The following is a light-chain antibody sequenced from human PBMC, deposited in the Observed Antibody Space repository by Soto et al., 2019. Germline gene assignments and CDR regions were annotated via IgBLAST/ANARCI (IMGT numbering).Light chain of an antibody. CDR1: QSVSSSY. CDR2: GAS. Sequence: EIVLTQSPGTLSLPPGERATLSCRANQSVSSSYLAWYQQKPGQAPRLLIYGASRRATGIPDRFSGSGSGTDFALTISRLEPDDFAVYFCQQYGISRWTFGQGTRVEIK. J-gene: IGKJ1*01. V-gene: IGKV3-20*01. CDR3: QQYGISRWT.